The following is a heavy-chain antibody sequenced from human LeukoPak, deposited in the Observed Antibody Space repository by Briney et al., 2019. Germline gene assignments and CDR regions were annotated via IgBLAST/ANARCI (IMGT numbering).Heavy chain of an antibody. CDR3: ARVAKERVGGVYYFDY. CDR1: GFIFTAYS. D-gene: IGHD1-1*01. CDR2: VSPSGATT. V-gene: IGHV3-48*01. J-gene: IGHJ4*02. Sequence: GGSLRLSCAASGFIFTAYSINWVRQAPGQGLEWVSTVSPSGATTYYADSVKGRFTISRDNSNNSVYLQLNSLRAGDTAVYYCARVAKERVGGVYYFDYWGQGTLVTVSS.